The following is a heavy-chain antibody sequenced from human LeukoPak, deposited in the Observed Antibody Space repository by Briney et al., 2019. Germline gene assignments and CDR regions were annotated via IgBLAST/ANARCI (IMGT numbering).Heavy chain of an antibody. CDR1: GGSFSGYY. V-gene: IGHV4-34*01. Sequence: KPPQTLSLTCAVYGGSFSGYYWSWIRQPPGNELEWRGEINHSGSTNYNPSLKSRVTISVDTSKNQFSLKLSSVTAADTAVYYCARAISDYVWGSYRQRYYYYYMDVWGKGTTVTVSS. CDR3: ARAISDYVWGSYRQRYYYYYMDV. D-gene: IGHD3-16*02. J-gene: IGHJ6*03. CDR2: INHSGST.